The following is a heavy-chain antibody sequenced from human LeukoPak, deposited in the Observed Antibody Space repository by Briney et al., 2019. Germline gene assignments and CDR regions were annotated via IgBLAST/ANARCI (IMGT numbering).Heavy chain of an antibody. J-gene: IGHJ4*02. Sequence: PGGSLRLSCAASGFTFSSYAMHWVRQAPDKGLEWVAFISYDGSDKYYADSVKGRFTVSRDNSKHTLYLQMNSLRAEDTAVYYCAKDRGWCFEYWGQGTVVTVSS. CDR3: AKDRGWCFEY. D-gene: IGHD6-19*01. CDR2: ISYDGSDK. CDR1: GFTFSSYA. V-gene: IGHV3-30*18.